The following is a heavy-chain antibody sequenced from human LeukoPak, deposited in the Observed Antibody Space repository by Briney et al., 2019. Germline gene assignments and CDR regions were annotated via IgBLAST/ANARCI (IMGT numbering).Heavy chain of an antibody. CDR2: ISHSGST. CDR3: ARGRQLWFL. CDR1: GGSFSGYY. J-gene: IGHJ4*02. D-gene: IGHD5-18*01. Sequence: PSETLSLTCAVYGGSFSGYYWSWIRQPPGKGLEWIGEISHSGSTNYNPSLKSRVTISVDTSKNQFSLKLSSVTAADTAVYYCARGRQLWFLWGQGTLVTVSS. V-gene: IGHV4-34*01.